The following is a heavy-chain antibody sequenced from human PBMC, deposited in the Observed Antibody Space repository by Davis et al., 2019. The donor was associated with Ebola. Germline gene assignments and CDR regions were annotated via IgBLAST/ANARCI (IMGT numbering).Heavy chain of an antibody. CDR1: GFTFSTSW. Sequence: GESLKISCAASGFTFSTSWMSSTRLPPGKGLAPVAHIKEDASKEFYVDSVKGRFTISRDNAKSSLYLQMNSLRAEDTAVFYCVRGGSATAYWGQGTPVTVSS. CDR3: VRGGSATAY. D-gene: IGHD2-15*01. CDR2: IKEDASKE. V-gene: IGHV3-7*03. J-gene: IGHJ1*01.